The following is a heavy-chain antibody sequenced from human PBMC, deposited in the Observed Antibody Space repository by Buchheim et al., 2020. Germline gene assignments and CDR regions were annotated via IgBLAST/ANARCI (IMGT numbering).Heavy chain of an antibody. CDR2: INHSGST. D-gene: IGHD2-2*02. J-gene: IGHJ6*02. CDR3: ARGDIPSEYGMDV. Sequence: QVQLQQWGAGLLKPSETLSLTCAVYGRSFKKNKKKKKKKKKGKGLEWIGEINHSGSTNYNPSLKSRVTISVDTSKNQFSLKLSSVTAADTAVYYCARGDIPSEYGMDVWGQGTT. CDR1: GRSFKKNK. V-gene: IGHV4-34*01.